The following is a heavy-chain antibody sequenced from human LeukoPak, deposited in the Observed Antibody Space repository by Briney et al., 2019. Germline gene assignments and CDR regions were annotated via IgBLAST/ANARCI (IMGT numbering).Heavy chain of an antibody. CDR2: IRYDGSNK. D-gene: IGHD3-9*01. J-gene: IGHJ6*02. Sequence: GGSLRLSCAASGFTFSSYGMHWVRQAPGKGLEWEAFIRYDGSNKYYADSVKGRFTISRDNSKNTLYLQMNSLRAEDTAVYYCAKDTRYFDWLLPSYYYYYGMDVWGQGTTVTVSS. V-gene: IGHV3-30*02. CDR3: AKDTRYFDWLLPSYYYYYGMDV. CDR1: GFTFSSYG.